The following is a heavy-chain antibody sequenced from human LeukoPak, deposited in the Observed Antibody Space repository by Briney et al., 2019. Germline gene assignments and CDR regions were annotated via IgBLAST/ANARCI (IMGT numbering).Heavy chain of an antibody. CDR2: ITDNGLSI. CDR1: GYIFKNYH. Sequence: GGSLRLSCAPSGYIFKNYHMNWVRQVRGKGPEWVSSITDNGLSIYYADSVKGRFTISRDNAENSLYLQMDSLRAEDTAVYCCAREAVSGSSYFDYWGLGTLVTVSS. D-gene: IGHD6-19*01. J-gene: IGHJ4*02. V-gene: IGHV3-21*01. CDR3: AREAVSGSSYFDY.